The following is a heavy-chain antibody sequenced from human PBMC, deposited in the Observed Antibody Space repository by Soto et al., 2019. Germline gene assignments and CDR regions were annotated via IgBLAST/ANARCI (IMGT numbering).Heavy chain of an antibody. CDR3: AKSSGFLYDAFDI. J-gene: IGHJ3*02. Sequence: EVQLLESGGGLVQPGGSLRLSCAASGFTFSSYAMSWVRQAPGKGLEWVSGIGGRDESIYYADSVTGRFTISRDNSKNTLYLQMNSLRAEDMAVYYCAKSSGFLYDAFDIWGQGTMVTVSS. CDR2: IGGRDESI. D-gene: IGHD3-22*01. V-gene: IGHV3-23*01. CDR1: GFTFSSYA.